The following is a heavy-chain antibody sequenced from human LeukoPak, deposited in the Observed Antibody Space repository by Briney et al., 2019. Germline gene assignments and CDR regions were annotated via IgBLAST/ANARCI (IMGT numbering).Heavy chain of an antibody. Sequence: PGGSLRLSCAASGFTFSSYSMNWVRQAPGKGLEWVSSISSSSGYIYYADSVKGRFTISRDNAKNSLYLQMNSLRAEDTAVYYCARDLRLEYGMDVWGQGTTVTVSS. J-gene: IGHJ6*02. CDR2: ISSSSGYI. D-gene: IGHD1-1*01. CDR3: ARDLRLEYGMDV. V-gene: IGHV3-21*01. CDR1: GFTFSSYS.